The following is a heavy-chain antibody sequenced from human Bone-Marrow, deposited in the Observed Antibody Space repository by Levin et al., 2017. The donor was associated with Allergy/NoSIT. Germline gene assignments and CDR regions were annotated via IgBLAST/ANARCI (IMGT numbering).Heavy chain of an antibody. J-gene: IGHJ3*02. D-gene: IGHD5-12*01. Sequence: GGSLRLSCTTSGFTLSSDWMHWVRQVPGKGLVWVSRISENGRTINYADSVRGRFTISRDDAKNTLYLQMNSLTDEDTAVYYCARVVASKGFAFDSWGQGTMVTV. V-gene: IGHV3-74*01. CDR3: ARVVASKGFAFDS. CDR1: GFTLSSDW. CDR2: ISENGRTI.